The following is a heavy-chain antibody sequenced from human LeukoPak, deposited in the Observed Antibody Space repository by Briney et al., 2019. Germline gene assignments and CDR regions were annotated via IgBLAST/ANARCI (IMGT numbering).Heavy chain of an antibody. CDR3: ARVIWSGYYQIDY. V-gene: IGHV3-48*01. Sequence: GGSLRLSCAASGFTLSSYSMNWVRQAPGKGLEWVSYIRSGGSITRYADYVKGRFTISRDNAKNSLYLQMNSLRAEDTAVYYCARVIWSGYYQIDYWGQGTLVTVSS. CDR1: GFTLSSYS. D-gene: IGHD3-3*01. J-gene: IGHJ4*02. CDR2: IRSGGSIT.